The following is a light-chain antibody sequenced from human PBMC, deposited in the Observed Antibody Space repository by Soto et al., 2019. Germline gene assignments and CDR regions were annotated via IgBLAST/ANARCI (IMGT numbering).Light chain of an antibody. CDR3: QQHCSTPLT. CDR1: QSVLYSSNNKNY. CDR2: LAS. V-gene: IGKV4-1*01. Sequence: DIVMTQSPDSLAVSLGERATINCKSSQSVLYSSNNKNYLAWYQQKPGQPHKLLIYLASTRESGVPDRFSGSGSGTDFTLTISSLQAEDVAVYYCQQHCSTPLTFGGGTKVEIK. J-gene: IGKJ4*01.